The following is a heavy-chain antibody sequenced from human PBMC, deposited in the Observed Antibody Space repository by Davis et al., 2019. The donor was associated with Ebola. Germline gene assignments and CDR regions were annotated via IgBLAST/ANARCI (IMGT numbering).Heavy chain of an antibody. V-gene: IGHV1-8*01. CDR3: ARELRGDRYYAMDV. CDR1: EYTFTSYD. D-gene: IGHD1-7*01. Sequence: ASVKVSCKASEYTFTSYDINWVRQATGQGLEWMGWMNPNSGNTGYAQKFQGRVTMTRNTSISTAYMELSSLRSEDTAVYYCARELRGDRYYAMDVWGQGTTVTVSS. J-gene: IGHJ6*02. CDR2: MNPNSGNT.